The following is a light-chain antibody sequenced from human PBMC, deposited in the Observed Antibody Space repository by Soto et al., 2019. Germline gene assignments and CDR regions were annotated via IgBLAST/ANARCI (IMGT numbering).Light chain of an antibody. CDR1: QGLSSY. J-gene: IGKJ5*01. CDR3: QQSYSTPIT. V-gene: IGKV1-39*01. Sequence: DIPMTQYPSSLSASVGDRVTITCRASQGLSSYLSWYQQKPGKAPKFLIYAASSLQRVVPSRFSGSGSGTDFTLTIRSLQPEDFATYYCQQSYSTPITFGQGTRLEIK. CDR2: AAS.